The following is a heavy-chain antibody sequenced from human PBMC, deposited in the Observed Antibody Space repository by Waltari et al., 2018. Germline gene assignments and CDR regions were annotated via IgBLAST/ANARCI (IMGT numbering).Heavy chain of an antibody. CDR3: ARRSIAAAGDY. V-gene: IGHV4-39*01. J-gene: IGHJ4*02. Sequence: QLQLQESGPGLVKPSETLSRTCTVSCGSIRSSNSSWAWVRQPPGKGLEWIGSIYYSGSTYYNPSLKSRITISVDTSKNQFSLKLSAVTAADTAVYYCARRSIAAAGDYWGQGTLVTVSS. CDR1: CGSIRSSNSS. CDR2: IYYSGST. D-gene: IGHD6-13*01.